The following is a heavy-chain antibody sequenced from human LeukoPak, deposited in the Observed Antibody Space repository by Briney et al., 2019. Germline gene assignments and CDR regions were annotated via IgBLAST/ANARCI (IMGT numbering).Heavy chain of an antibody. Sequence: ASVMVSCKASGYTFTYYYIHWVRQAPGQGLEWMAWINPNSGGTSYAPKFQGRVTMTRDTSISTAYMELSSLTSDDTALYYCARHLSTTFSNYFDPWGQGTLVTVSS. J-gene: IGHJ5*02. D-gene: IGHD5/OR15-5a*01. CDR2: INPNSGGT. V-gene: IGHV1-2*02. CDR1: GYTFTYYY. CDR3: ARHLSTTFSNYFDP.